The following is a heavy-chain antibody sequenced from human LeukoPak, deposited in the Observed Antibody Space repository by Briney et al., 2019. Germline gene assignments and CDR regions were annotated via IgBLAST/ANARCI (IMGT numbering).Heavy chain of an antibody. CDR2: ISAYNGNA. J-gene: IGHJ4*02. V-gene: IGHV1-18*01. CDR1: GYTFTSYG. D-gene: IGHD3-22*01. Sequence: ASVKVSCKASGYTFTSYGTSWVRQAPGQGLERMGWISAYNGNANYAQKLQGRVTMTTDTSTSTAYMELRSLRSDDTAVYYCARDWAIVVVPSYWGQGTLVTVSS. CDR3: ARDWAIVVVPSY.